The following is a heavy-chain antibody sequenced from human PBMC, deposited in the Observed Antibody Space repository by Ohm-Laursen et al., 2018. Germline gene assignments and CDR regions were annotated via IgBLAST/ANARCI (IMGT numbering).Heavy chain of an antibody. CDR3: AKSNYYDSSGLDY. CDR2: ISYDGSNK. Sequence: SLRLSCTASGFTFSSYGMHWVRQAPGKGLEWVAVISYDGSNKYYADSVRGRFTISRDNSKNTLYLQMNSLRAEDTAVYYCAKSNYYDSSGLDYWGQGTLVTVSS. J-gene: IGHJ4*02. V-gene: IGHV3-30*18. CDR1: GFTFSSYG. D-gene: IGHD3-22*01.